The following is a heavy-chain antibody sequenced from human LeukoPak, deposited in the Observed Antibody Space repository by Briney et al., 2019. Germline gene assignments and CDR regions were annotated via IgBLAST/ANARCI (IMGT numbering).Heavy chain of an antibody. CDR3: ARNRVALYYYYGMDV. CDR2: ISSSSSTI. CDR1: GFTFSSYS. J-gene: IGHJ6*02. Sequence: GGSLRLSCAASGFTFSSYSMNWVRQAPGKGLEWVSYISSSSSTIYYADSVKGRFTISSDNAKNSLYLQMNSLRAEDTAVYYCARNRVALYYYYGMDVWGQGTTVTVSS. V-gene: IGHV3-48*01. D-gene: IGHD5-12*01.